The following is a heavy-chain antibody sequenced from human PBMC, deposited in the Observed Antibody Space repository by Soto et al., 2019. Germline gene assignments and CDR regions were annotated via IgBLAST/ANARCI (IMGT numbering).Heavy chain of an antibody. D-gene: IGHD4-17*01. Sequence: AGASLRLSCAASGFTFSSYAMSWVRQAPGKGLEWVSIITSDGRTYYADSVKGRFTISRDNSKNTVYLQMNSLRSEDTAVYYCAKDYSTVTTDPLSVVLFDYWGQGVLVTVSS. CDR2: ITSDGRT. CDR3: AKDYSTVTTDPLSVVLFDY. V-gene: IGHV3-23*01. J-gene: IGHJ4*02. CDR1: GFTFSSYA.